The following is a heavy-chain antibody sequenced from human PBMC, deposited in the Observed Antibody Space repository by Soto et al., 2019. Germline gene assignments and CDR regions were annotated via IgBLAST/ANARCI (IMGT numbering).Heavy chain of an antibody. J-gene: IGHJ4*02. CDR2: IIAILGIA. CDR3: AMEYCSSTSCYRDY. D-gene: IGHD2-2*02. V-gene: IGHV1-69*02. Sequence: QVQLVQSGAEVKKPGSSVKVSCKASGGTFSSYTISWVRQAPGQGLEWMGRIIAILGIANYAQKFQGRVTITADKSTGTAYMELRSLRSEDTAVYYCAMEYCSSTSCYRDYWGQGTLVTVSS. CDR1: GGTFSSYT.